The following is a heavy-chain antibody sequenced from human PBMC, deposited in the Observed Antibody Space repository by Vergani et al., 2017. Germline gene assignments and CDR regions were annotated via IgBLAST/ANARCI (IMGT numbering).Heavy chain of an antibody. CDR1: GYTFTGYY. Sequence: QVQLVQSGAEVKKPGASVKVSCKASGYTFTGYYMHWMRQAPGQGLEWMGWINPNSGGTNYAQKFQGRVTMTRDTSISTAYMELSRLRSDNTAVYYCASNSLIVVVPAAIDYDYYMDVWGKGTTVTVSS. CDR3: ASNSLIVVVPAAIDYDYYMDV. V-gene: IGHV1-2*02. CDR2: INPNSGGT. J-gene: IGHJ6*03. D-gene: IGHD2-2*01.